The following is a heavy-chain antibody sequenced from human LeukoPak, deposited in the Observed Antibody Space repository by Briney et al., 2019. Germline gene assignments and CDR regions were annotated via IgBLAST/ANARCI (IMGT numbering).Heavy chain of an antibody. D-gene: IGHD6-6*01. J-gene: IGHJ4*02. V-gene: IGHV3-23*01. CDR1: GFTFTDYA. Sequence: PGGSLRLSCAASGFTFTDYAMSWVRQAPGKGLEWVSTISAGGTTTYYADSVKGRFTISRDNSKNTLYLQMNGLRAEDTAVYYCAKWKYSSSGLDDYWGQGTLVTVSS. CDR3: AKWKYSSSGLDDY. CDR2: ISAGGTTT.